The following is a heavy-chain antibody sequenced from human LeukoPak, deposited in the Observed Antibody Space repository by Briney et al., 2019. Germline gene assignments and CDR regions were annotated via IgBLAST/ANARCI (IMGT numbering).Heavy chain of an antibody. D-gene: IGHD3-10*01. CDR1: GGSISSSSSY. CDR3: ARGNDFYASGRQSYFDP. J-gene: IGHJ5*02. V-gene: IGHV4-39*07. Sequence: RASETLSLTCTVSGGSISSSSSYWGWIRQPPGKGLEWIGSIYYSGSTYYNPSLKSRVTISVDKSKNQFSLKLTSTTAADTAFYYCARGNDFYASGRQSYFDPWGQGTLVIVSS. CDR2: IYYSGST.